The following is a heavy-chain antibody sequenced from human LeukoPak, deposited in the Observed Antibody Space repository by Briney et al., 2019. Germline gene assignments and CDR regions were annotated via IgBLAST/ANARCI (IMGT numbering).Heavy chain of an antibody. CDR2: INHSGST. Sequence: SETLSLTCAVYGGSFSGYYWSWIRQPPGKGLEWIGEINHSGSTNYNPSLKSRVTISVDTSKNQFSLKLSSVTAADTAVYYCARVSSSWYLYYYYMDVWGKGTTVTVSS. D-gene: IGHD6-13*01. CDR3: ARVSSSWYLYYYYMDV. V-gene: IGHV4-34*01. J-gene: IGHJ6*03. CDR1: GGSFSGYY.